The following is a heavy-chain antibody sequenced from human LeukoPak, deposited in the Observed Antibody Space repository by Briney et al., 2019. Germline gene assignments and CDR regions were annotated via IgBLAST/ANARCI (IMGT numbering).Heavy chain of an antibody. Sequence: SETLSLTCAVSGGSISSYYWSWIRQPPGKGLEWIGYIYYSGSTNYNPSLKSRDTISVDTSKNQFSLKLSSVTAADTAVYYCARGGKYSSSWYNWFDPWGQGTLVTVSS. V-gene: IGHV4-59*01. CDR1: GGSISSYY. J-gene: IGHJ5*02. CDR2: IYYSGST. D-gene: IGHD6-13*01. CDR3: ARGGKYSSSWYNWFDP.